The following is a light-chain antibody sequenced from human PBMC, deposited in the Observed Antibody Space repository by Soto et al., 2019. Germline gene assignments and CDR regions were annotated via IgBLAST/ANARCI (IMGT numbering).Light chain of an antibody. Sequence: QSVLTQPPSMSAAPGQKVPISCSGSSSNIGDNFVSWYQHLPGTAPKLLIFDNSQRPSEIPDRFFGSKSGTIATLAITGPQTGDEAVYYCATWDSKLSAVVFGGGTTLPVL. CDR3: ATWDSKLSAVV. V-gene: IGLV1-51*01. CDR2: DNS. CDR1: SSNIGDNF. J-gene: IGLJ2*01.